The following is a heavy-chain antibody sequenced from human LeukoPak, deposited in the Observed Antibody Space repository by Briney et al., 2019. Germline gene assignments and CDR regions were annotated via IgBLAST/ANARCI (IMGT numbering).Heavy chain of an antibody. CDR3: ARGSWVRGVIPSDY. Sequence: GASVKVSCKASGYTFTSYAMNWVRQAPGQGLEWMGWINTNTGNPTYAQGFTGRFVLSLDTSVSTAYLQISSLKAEDTAVYYCARGSWVRGVIPSDYWGQGTLVTVSS. D-gene: IGHD3-10*01. V-gene: IGHV7-4-1*02. CDR1: GYTFTSYA. J-gene: IGHJ4*02. CDR2: INTNTGNP.